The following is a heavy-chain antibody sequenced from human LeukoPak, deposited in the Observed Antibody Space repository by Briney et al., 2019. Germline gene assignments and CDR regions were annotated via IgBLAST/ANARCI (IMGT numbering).Heavy chain of an antibody. CDR2: INPSSGVT. CDR3: ARVPPRQQMGYYFDY. Sequence: GASVKVSCKASGYTFTGYYMYWVRQAPGQGLECMGWINPSSGVTNYAQKFQRRVTMTRDTSISTVYMELRRLTSDDTAVYYCARVPPRQQMGYYFDYWGQGTLVTVSS. D-gene: IGHD6-13*01. CDR1: GYTFTGYY. J-gene: IGHJ4*02. V-gene: IGHV1-2*02.